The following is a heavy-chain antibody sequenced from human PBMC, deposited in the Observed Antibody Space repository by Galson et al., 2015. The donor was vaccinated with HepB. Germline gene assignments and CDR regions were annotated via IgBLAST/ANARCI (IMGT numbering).Heavy chain of an antibody. CDR2: ISGYNGDT. CDR1: GYIFTDFG. Sequence: SVKVSCKASGYIFTDFGFTWVRQAPGQGLEWMGRISGYNGDTLYGQKFQGRVTMTTDTSTNTAYMDLRNLRSDDTAVYYCAKDHGGTSVPDYWGQGTLITVSS. CDR3: AKDHGGTSVPDY. D-gene: IGHD2-15*01. J-gene: IGHJ4*02. V-gene: IGHV1-18*04.